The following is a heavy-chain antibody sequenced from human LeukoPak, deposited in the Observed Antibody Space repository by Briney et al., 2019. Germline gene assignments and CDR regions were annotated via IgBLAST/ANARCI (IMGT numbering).Heavy chain of an antibody. Sequence: ASVKVCCKASGYTFTGYYMHWVRQAPGQGLEWMGWINPNSGGTNYAQKFQGRVTMTRDTSISTAYMELSRLRSDDTAVYYCARLRRFSGSYYERSFDYWGQGTLVTVSS. CDR3: ARLRRFSGSYYERSFDY. CDR1: GYTFTGYY. CDR2: INPNSGGT. D-gene: IGHD1-26*01. J-gene: IGHJ4*02. V-gene: IGHV1-2*02.